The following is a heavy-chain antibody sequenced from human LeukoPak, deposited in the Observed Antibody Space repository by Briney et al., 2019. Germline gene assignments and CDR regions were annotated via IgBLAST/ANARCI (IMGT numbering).Heavy chain of an antibody. CDR2: IYHSGST. Sequence: PETLSLTCAVSGYSISSGYYWGWIRQPPGKGLEWIGSIYHSGSTYYNPSLKSRVTISVDTSKNQFSLKLSSVTAADTAVYYCARGGEWEWLPLGIYYFDYWGQGTLVTVSS. CDR1: GYSISSGYY. CDR3: ARGGEWEWLPLGIYYFDY. V-gene: IGHV4-38-2*01. J-gene: IGHJ4*02. D-gene: IGHD6-19*01.